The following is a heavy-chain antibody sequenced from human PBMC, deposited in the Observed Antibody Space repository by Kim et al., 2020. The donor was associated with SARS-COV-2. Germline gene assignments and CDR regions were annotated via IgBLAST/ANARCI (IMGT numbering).Heavy chain of an antibody. Sequence: GGPLRLSCAAFGFAFNDYYMMWIRQAPGKGLELVSYISGSGHNTYYADSVKGRFTIFRDNAQNSLSLEMGGLRDEDTAMYYCARGIWIQRWYFDAWGQGT. CDR3: ARGIWIQRWYFDA. CDR1: GFAFNDYY. D-gene: IGHD5-18*01. V-gene: IGHV3-11*01. CDR2: ISGSGHNT. J-gene: IGHJ4*02.